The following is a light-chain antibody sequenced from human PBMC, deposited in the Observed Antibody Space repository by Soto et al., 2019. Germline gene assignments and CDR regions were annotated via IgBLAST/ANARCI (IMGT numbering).Light chain of an antibody. Sequence: EIQMTQSPSSLSASVGDRVTITCQASQVIDNYLNWYQRKPGKAPKLLIYDASNLESGVPSRFSGSGSGTDFSFTISSLQPEDIATYYCQQYDDLPITFGQGTRLEI. CDR3: QQYDDLPIT. J-gene: IGKJ5*01. CDR2: DAS. V-gene: IGKV1-33*01. CDR1: QVIDNY.